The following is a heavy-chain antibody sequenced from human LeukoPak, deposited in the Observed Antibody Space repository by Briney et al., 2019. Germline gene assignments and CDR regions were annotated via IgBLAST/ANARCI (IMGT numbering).Heavy chain of an antibody. CDR1: GGSISSSYY. CDR2: IYYSGIS. CDR3: ARTYGGYYYGMDV. J-gene: IGHJ6*02. V-gene: IGHV4-39*01. Sequence: PSETLSLTCTASGGSISSSYYWGWIRQPPGKGLEWISNIYYSGISYYNPSLKSRVTISVDTSKNQFSLNLSSVTAADTAVYYCARTYGGYYYGMDVWGQGITVTVSS. D-gene: IGHD3-10*01.